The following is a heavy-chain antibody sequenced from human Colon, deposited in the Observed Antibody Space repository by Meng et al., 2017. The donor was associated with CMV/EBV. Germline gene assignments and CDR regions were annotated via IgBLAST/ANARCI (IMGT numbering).Heavy chain of an antibody. CDR3: VRDAGHWLLDH. CDR1: GYIFDIFG. V-gene: IGHV1-18*01. J-gene: IGHJ4*02. D-gene: IGHD6-19*01. Sequence: QVLLVRSETELKKPGASVTVSGNTSGYIFDIFGMSWVRQAHGQGLEWMGFSRDADRFTDYAQIFRGRVTMTAERSMTTAYMEVRSLGSEDTAIYYCVRDAGHWLLDHWGQGTLVTVSS. CDR2: SRDADRFT.